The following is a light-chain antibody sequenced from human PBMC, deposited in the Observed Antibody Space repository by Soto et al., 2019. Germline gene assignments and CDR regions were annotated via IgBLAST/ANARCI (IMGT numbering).Light chain of an antibody. J-gene: IGLJ3*02. Sequence: QSVLTQPPSASGSPGQSVTISCSGTSSDVGAYNYVSWYQQHPGKAPKLMIYEVTQRPSGVPDRFSGSKSGNTASLTVSGLQPEDEADYYCSSYAGSNDLVFGGGTKLTVL. CDR3: SSYAGSNDLV. CDR1: SSDVGAYNY. V-gene: IGLV2-8*01. CDR2: EVT.